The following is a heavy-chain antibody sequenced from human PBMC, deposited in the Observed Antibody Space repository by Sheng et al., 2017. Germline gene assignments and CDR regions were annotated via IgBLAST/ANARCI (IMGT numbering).Heavy chain of an antibody. CDR1: GGTFSSYA. CDR3: ARGGSGSYFSNYYYYMDV. CDR2: IIPIFGTA. Sequence: QVQLVQSGAEVKKPGSSVKVSCKASGGTFSSYAISWVRQAPGQGLEWMGGIIPIFGTANYAQKFQGRVTITADESTSTAYMELSSLRSEDTAVYYCARGGSGSYFSNYYYYMDVWGQGTTVTRLL. V-gene: IGHV1-69*13. J-gene: IGHJ6*03. D-gene: IGHD3-10*01.